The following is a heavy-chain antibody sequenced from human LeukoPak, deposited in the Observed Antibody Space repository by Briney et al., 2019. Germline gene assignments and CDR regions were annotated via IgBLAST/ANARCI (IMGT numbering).Heavy chain of an antibody. CDR3: ARTYYDILTGYNPYFDY. CDR1: GFTFNNYA. CDR2: ITASSTAI. J-gene: IGHJ4*02. D-gene: IGHD3-9*01. Sequence: GGSLRLSCAGTGFTFNNYAMNWVRQAPGKGLEWVSSITASSTAIYSADSVKGRFTISRDNAKNFLYLQMNSLRAEDTAVYYCARTYYDILTGYNPYFDYWGQGILVTVSS. V-gene: IGHV3-21*01.